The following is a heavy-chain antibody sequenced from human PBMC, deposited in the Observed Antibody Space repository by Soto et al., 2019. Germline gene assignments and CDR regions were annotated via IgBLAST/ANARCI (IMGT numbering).Heavy chain of an antibody. D-gene: IGHD3-3*01. CDR1: GYTFTGYY. V-gene: IGHV1-2*04. J-gene: IGHJ6*02. CDR3: AREGDFNGMDV. Sequence: GASVKVSCKXSGYTFTGYYMDWVRQAPGQGLEWMGWINPNSGGTNYAQKFQGWVTMTRDTSISTAYMELSRLRSDDPAVYYCAREGDFNGMDVWGQGTTVTVSS. CDR2: INPNSGGT.